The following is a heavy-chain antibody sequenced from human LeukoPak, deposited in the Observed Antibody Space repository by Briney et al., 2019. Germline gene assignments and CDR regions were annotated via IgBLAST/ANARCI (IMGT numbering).Heavy chain of an antibody. Sequence: GGSLRLSCAVSGFTFSNYAMSWVRQAPEKGLEWVSAISGSGGSTYYADSVKGRFTISRDNSKNTLYLQMNSLRAEDTAVYYCAKDAYDCSSTSCYWRGYYYYYMDVWGKGTTVTVSS. J-gene: IGHJ6*03. CDR2: ISGSGGST. D-gene: IGHD2-2*01. CDR3: AKDAYDCSSTSCYWRGYYYYYMDV. V-gene: IGHV3-23*01. CDR1: GFTFSNYA.